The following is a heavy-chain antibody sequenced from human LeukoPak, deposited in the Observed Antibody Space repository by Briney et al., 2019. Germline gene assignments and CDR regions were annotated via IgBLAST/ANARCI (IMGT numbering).Heavy chain of an antibody. D-gene: IGHD1-14*01. J-gene: IGHJ4*02. CDR1: GFTFSNFW. CDR2: INQGASQK. Sequence: GGSLRLSCATSGFTFSNFWMSWVRQAPGRGLEWVASINQGASQKYYLDSVKGRFTISRDNNAKNSLYLEMNSLRAEDTAEYYCAKPRGPRGSRYFDYWGQGTLVTVSS. V-gene: IGHV3-7*02. CDR3: AKPRGPRGSRYFDY.